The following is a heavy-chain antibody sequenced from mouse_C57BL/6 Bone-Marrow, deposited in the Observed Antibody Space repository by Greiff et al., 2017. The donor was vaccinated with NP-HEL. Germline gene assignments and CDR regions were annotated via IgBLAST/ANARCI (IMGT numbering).Heavy chain of an antibody. V-gene: IGHV1-81*01. Sequence: QVQLQQSGAELARPGASVKLSCKASGYTFTSYGISWVKQRTGQGLEWIGEIYPRSGNTYYNEKFKGKATLTADKSSSTAYMELRSLTSEDSAVYFCASRGFSTTVPSWFAYWGQGTLVTVSA. CDR3: ASRGFSTTVPSWFAY. CDR2: IYPRSGNT. J-gene: IGHJ3*01. D-gene: IGHD1-1*01. CDR1: GYTFTSYG.